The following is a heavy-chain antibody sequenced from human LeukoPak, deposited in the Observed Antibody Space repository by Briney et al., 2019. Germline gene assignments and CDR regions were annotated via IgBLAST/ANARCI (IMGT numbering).Heavy chain of an antibody. CDR2: MRYDGSST. CDR3: AKDGESPYYYDSSGYWFDY. V-gene: IGHV3-30*02. CDR1: GFTFSNYG. D-gene: IGHD3-22*01. Sequence: GGSLRLSCAASGFTFSNYGMHWVRQAPGKGLEWLAFMRYDGSSTHYADSVKGRFTISRDNSKNTLYLQMNSLRAEDTAVYYCAKDGESPYYYDSSGYWFDYWGRGTLVTVSS. J-gene: IGHJ4*02.